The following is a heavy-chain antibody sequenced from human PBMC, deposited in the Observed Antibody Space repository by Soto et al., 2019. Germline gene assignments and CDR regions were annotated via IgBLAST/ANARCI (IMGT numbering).Heavy chain of an antibody. CDR3: ARDSNWNTPYYYYYGMDV. Sequence: PGGSLRLSCAASGFTFSDYYMSWIRQAPGKGLEWVSYISSSGSTIYYADSVKGRFTISRDNAKNSLYLQMNSLRAEDTAVYYCARDSNWNTPYYYYYGMDVWGQGTTVTVSS. V-gene: IGHV3-11*01. CDR1: GFTFSDYY. J-gene: IGHJ6*02. CDR2: ISSSGSTI. D-gene: IGHD1-1*01.